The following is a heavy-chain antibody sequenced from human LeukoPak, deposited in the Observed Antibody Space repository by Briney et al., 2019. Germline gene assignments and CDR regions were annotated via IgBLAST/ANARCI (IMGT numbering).Heavy chain of an antibody. V-gene: IGHV3-9*01. D-gene: IGHD3-3*01. CDR2: INWNSEII. Sequence: GKSLRLSCAASGFSFDEYAMHWVRQVPGKGLEWVSGINWNSEIISYADSVMGRFTISRDNAKKSLFLQMNSLRAEDTALYFCARTHRLSITIFGVGYDPWGQGTLVTVSS. CDR1: GFSFDEYA. CDR3: ARTHRLSITIFGVGYDP. J-gene: IGHJ5*02.